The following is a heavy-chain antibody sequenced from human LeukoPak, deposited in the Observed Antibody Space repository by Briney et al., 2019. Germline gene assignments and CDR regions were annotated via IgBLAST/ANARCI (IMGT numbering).Heavy chain of an antibody. V-gene: IGHV1-46*01. CDR1: GYTFTSYY. D-gene: IGHD2-15*01. CDR3: ARDGCSGGSCYPSGFDY. Sequence: GASVKVSCKASGYTFTSYYMHWVRQAPGQGREWMGIINPSGGSTSYAQKFQGRVTMTRDMSTSTVYMELSSLRSEDTAVYYCARDGCSGGSCYPSGFDYWGQGTLVTVSS. CDR2: INPSGGST. J-gene: IGHJ4*02.